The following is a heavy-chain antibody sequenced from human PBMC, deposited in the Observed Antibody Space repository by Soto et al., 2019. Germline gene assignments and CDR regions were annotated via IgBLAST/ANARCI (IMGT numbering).Heavy chain of an antibody. CDR1: GFTFSSYE. V-gene: IGHV3-48*03. Sequence: GVSLRLSCAASGFTFSSYEMHWVRQAPGKGLEWVSYISSSGSTIYYADSVKGRFTISRDNAKNSLYRQMNSLRAEDTAVYYCASRPYYDDSSPCPDACDIWGQGTRGT. J-gene: IGHJ3*02. CDR3: ASRPYYDDSSPCPDACDI. CDR2: ISSSGSTI. D-gene: IGHD3-22*01.